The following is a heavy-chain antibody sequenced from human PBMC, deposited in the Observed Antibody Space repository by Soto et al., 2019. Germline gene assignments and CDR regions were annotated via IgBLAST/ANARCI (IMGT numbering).Heavy chain of an antibody. CDR2: ISGSGGNT. V-gene: IGHV3-23*01. CDR1: GFIFSNYG. Sequence: GGSLRLSCAVSGFIFSNYGMSWVRQAPEKGLEWVSAISGSGGNTYYADSVKGRSTISRDNSKNTLYLQMNSLRADDTALYYCAKYIVVAANYGLDVWGQGTTVTVSS. CDR3: AKYIVVAANYGLDV. D-gene: IGHD2-15*01. J-gene: IGHJ6*02.